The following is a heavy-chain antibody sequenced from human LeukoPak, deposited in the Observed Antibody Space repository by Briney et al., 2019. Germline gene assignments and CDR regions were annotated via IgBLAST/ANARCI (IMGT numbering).Heavy chain of an antibody. CDR2: IYYSGST. CDR1: GGSISSSSYY. CDR3: AREKVVGSGYMDV. D-gene: IGHD2-15*01. V-gene: IGHV4-39*07. Sequence: TPSETLSLTCTVSGGSISSSSYYWGWIRQPPGKGLEWIGSIYYSGSTYYNPSLKSRVTISVDTSKNQFSLKLSSVTAADTAVYYCAREKVVGSGYMDVWGKGTTVTVSS. J-gene: IGHJ6*03.